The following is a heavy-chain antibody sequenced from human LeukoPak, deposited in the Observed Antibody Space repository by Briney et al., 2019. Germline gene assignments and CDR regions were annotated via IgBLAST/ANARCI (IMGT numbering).Heavy chain of an antibody. V-gene: IGHV3-74*01. D-gene: IGHD4-23*01. CDR2: IKSDGSST. CDR3: ARDLDYGGNSNFDY. CDR1: GFTFSIYW. Sequence: GGSLRLSCAASGFTFSIYWMHWVRQAPGKGLVWVSRIKSDGSSTRYADSVKGRFTISRDNAKNTLYLQTNSLRAEDTAVYYCARDLDYGGNSNFDYWGQGTLVTVSS. J-gene: IGHJ4*02.